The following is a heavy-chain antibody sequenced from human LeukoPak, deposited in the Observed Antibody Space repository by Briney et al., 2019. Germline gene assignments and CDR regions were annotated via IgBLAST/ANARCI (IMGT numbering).Heavy chain of an antibody. J-gene: IGHJ3*02. CDR1: GYSFTSYW. CDR2: IDPGDSDT. D-gene: IGHD6-13*01. Sequence: GESLKISCKGSGYSFTSYWIGWVRQMPGKGLEWMGIIDPGDSDTRYSPSFQGQVTISADKSVSTAYLQWNSVKASDTAMYYCAKKGIAAADAFDIWGQGTMVTVSS. CDR3: AKKGIAAADAFDI. V-gene: IGHV5-51*01.